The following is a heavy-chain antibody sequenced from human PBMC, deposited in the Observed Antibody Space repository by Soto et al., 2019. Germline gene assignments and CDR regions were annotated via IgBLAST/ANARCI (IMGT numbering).Heavy chain of an antibody. J-gene: IGHJ2*01. CDR2: ITHSGGI. CDR3: ARLFAGATGNWYFDL. D-gene: IGHD1-1*01. Sequence: QVQLQQWGAGLLKPSETLSLTCAVYGGSFSGYYWSWVRQPPGKGLEWIGEITHSGGINYNPSLKILVTMPIDKSKNQFSQRLNSVSDADTAVYYCARLFAGATGNWYFDLWGRGTLVTVSS. CDR1: GGSFSGYY. V-gene: IGHV4-34*01.